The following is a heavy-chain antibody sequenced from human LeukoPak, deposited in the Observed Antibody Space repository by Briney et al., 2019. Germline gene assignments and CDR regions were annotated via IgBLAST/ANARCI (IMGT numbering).Heavy chain of an antibody. V-gene: IGHV4-34*01. CDR1: GGSFSGYY. D-gene: IGHD3-10*01. CDR2: INHSGST. J-gene: IGHJ6*03. Sequence: SETLSLTCAVYGGSFSGYYWSWIRQPPGKGLEWIGEINHSGSTNYNPSFKSRVTISVDTSKNQFSLKLSSVTAADTAVYYCARGWVTMVRGVIITDYYYYMDVWGKGTTVTVPS. CDR3: ARGWVTMVRGVIITDYYYYMDV.